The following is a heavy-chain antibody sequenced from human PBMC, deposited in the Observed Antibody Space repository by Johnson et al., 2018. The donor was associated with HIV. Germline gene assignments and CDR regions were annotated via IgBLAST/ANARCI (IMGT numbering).Heavy chain of an antibody. Sequence: QVQLVESGGGVVQPGRSLRLSCAASGFTFSSYAMHWVRQAPGKGLEWVAVISYDGSNKYYADSVKGRFTISRDNSKNTLYLQMNSLRAEDTAVDYCARDRHYRSGWYGTDDFDIWGQGTMVTVSS. CDR1: GFTFSSYA. J-gene: IGHJ3*02. V-gene: IGHV3-30*04. CDR3: ARDRHYRSGWYGTDDFDI. CDR2: ISYDGSNK. D-gene: IGHD6-19*01.